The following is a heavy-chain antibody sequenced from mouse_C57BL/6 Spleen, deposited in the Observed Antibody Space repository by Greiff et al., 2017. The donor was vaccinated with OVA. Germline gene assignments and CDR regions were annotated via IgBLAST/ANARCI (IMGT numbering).Heavy chain of an antibody. CDR3: ARSHYGSSYDYAMDY. V-gene: IGHV1-69*01. CDR1: GYTFTSYW. Sequence: QVQLQQPGAELVMPGASVKLSCKASGYTFTSYWMHWVKQRPGQGLEWIGEIDPSDSYTNYNQKFKGKSTLTVDKSSSTAYMRLSSLTSEDSAVYYCARSHYGSSYDYAMDYWGQGTSVTVSS. CDR2: IDPSDSYT. J-gene: IGHJ4*01. D-gene: IGHD1-1*01.